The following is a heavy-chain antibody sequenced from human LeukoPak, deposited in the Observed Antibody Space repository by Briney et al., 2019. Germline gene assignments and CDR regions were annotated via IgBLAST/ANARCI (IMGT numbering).Heavy chain of an antibody. D-gene: IGHD6-13*01. CDR2: ISHSGTT. J-gene: IGHJ4*02. CDR1: GFSISSGHY. Sequence: PSETLSLTCTVSGFSISSGHYWGWTRQPPGKGLEWIASISHSGTTFYNPSLKSRVTISVDTSKKQFSLTVTSVTAADTAVYYCSRGQSISAVAVWGQGTLVTVSS. CDR3: SRGQSISAVAV. V-gene: IGHV4-38-2*02.